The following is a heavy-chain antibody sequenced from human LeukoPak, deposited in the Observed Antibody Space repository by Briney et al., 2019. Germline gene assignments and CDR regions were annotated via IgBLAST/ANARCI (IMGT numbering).Heavy chain of an antibody. CDR3: ARAGYYDSSGYPLGY. CDR2: INHSGST. V-gene: IGHV4-34*01. Sequence: SETLSLTCAVYGGSFSGYYWSWIRQPPGKGLEWIGEINHSGSTNYNPSLKSRVTISVDTSKNQFSLKLSSVTAADTAVYYCARAGYYDSSGYPLGYWGQGTLVTVSS. CDR1: GGSFSGYY. J-gene: IGHJ4*02. D-gene: IGHD3-22*01.